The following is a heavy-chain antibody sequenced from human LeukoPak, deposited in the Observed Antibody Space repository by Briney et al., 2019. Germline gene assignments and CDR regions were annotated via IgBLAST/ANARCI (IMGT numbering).Heavy chain of an antibody. CDR2: IIPILGIA. CDR3: ARVTSNWFDP. Sequence: SVEVSCKASGGTFSSYAISWVRQAPGQGPEWMGRIIPILGIANYAQKFQGRVTITADKSTSTAYMELSSLRSEDTAVYYCARVTSNWFDPWGQGTLVTVSS. CDR1: GGTFSSYA. V-gene: IGHV1-69*04. J-gene: IGHJ5*02.